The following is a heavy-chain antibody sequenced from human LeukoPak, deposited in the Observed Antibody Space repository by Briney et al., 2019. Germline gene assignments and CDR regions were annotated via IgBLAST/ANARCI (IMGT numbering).Heavy chain of an antibody. CDR2: INPNSGGT. J-gene: IGHJ6*03. V-gene: IGHV1-2*02. CDR1: GYTFNNYG. Sequence: ASVRVSCKASGYTFNNYGISWVRQAPGQGLEWMGWINPNSGGTNYAQKFQGRVTMTRDTSISTAYMELSRLRSDDTAVYYCASLGSNDYYYMDVWGKGTTVTVSS. D-gene: IGHD2-8*01. CDR3: ASLGSNDYYYMDV.